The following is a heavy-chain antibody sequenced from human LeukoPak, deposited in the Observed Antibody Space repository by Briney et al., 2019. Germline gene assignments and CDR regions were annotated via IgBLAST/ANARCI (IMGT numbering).Heavy chain of an antibody. J-gene: IGHJ4*02. D-gene: IGHD5-12*01. V-gene: IGHV3-23*01. CDR2: IYGSGDTT. CDR1: GFTFSTYS. Sequence: GRPLRLSCAASGFTFSTYSMSWVRRASRKGLEWVSVIYGSGDTTNYADSVKGRFTISRDNSKNMLYLQMHGLRAEDTAVYYCAKDQRPDSGYDIDYWGQGTLVTVSS. CDR3: AKDQRPDSGYDIDY.